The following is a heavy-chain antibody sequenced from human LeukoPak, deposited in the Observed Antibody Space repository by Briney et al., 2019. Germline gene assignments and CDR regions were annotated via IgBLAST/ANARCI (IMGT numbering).Heavy chain of an antibody. CDR1: GFTFNIYW. CDR3: ARGLRPYYYYYMDV. Sequence: PGGSLRLSCAASGFTFNIYWMTWVRQAPGKGLEWVANIKQEGSERYYVDSVKGRFTISRDNAKNSLYLQMNSLRAEDTAVNYCARGLRPYYYYYMDVWGKGTTVTVSS. D-gene: IGHD3-16*01. V-gene: IGHV3-7*01. CDR2: IKQEGSER. J-gene: IGHJ6*03.